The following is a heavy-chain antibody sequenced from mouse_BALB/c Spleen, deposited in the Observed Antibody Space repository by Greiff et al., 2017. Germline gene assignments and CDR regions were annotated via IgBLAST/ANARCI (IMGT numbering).Heavy chain of an antibody. J-gene: IGHJ2*01. Sequence: DVHLVESGPELVKPGASVKISCKASGYSFTGYFMNWVMQSHGKSLEWIGRINPYNGDTFYNQKFKGKATLTVDKSSSTAHMELRSLASEDSAVYYCARFYYGSDYWGQGTTLTVSS. CDR2: INPYNGDT. CDR3: ARFYYGSDY. V-gene: IGHV1-20*02. D-gene: IGHD1-1*01. CDR1: GYSFTGYF.